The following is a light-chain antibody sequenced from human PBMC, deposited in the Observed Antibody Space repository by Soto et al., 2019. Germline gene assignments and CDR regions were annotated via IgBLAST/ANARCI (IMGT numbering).Light chain of an antibody. CDR3: SSYAGSNNFV. CDR2: EVS. V-gene: IGLV2-8*01. J-gene: IGLJ1*01. CDR1: SSDVGGYNY. Sequence: QSVLAQPPSASGSPGQSVPSSCTGPSSDVGGYNYVSWYQQHPGKAPKLMIYEVSERPSGVPDRFSGSKSSNTASLTVSGLQAEDEADYYCSSYAGSNNFVFGTGTKVTVL.